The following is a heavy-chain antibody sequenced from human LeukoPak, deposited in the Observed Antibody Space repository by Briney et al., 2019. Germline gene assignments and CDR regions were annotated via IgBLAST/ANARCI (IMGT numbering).Heavy chain of an antibody. CDR1: GYSISSGYY. D-gene: IGHD5-18*01. V-gene: IGHV4-61*01. CDR2: IYYSGST. J-gene: IGHJ6*03. Sequence: PSETLSLTCTVSGYSISSGYYWGWIRQPPGKGLEWIGYIYYSGSTNYNPSLKSRVTISVDTSKNQFSLKLSSVTAADTAVYYCARGLVQLWGYYYYYYMDVWGKGTTVTVSS. CDR3: ARGLVQLWGYYYYYYMDV.